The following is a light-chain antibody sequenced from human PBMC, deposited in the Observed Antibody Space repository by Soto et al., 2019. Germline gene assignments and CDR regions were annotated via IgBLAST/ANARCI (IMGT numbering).Light chain of an antibody. CDR2: EVN. J-gene: IGLJ1*01. Sequence: QSLLTQPASVSGSPGQSITISCTGTISDIGSYNRVSWYQQPPGTAPKLIIYEVNNRPSGVPDRFSGSKSGNTASLTISGLQAEDEADYYCNSFTTSSTSVFGTGTKVTVL. CDR1: ISDIGSYNR. V-gene: IGLV2-18*02. CDR3: NSFTTSSTSV.